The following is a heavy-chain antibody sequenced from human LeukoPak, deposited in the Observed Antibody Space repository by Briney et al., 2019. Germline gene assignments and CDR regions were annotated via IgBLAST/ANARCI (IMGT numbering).Heavy chain of an antibody. D-gene: IGHD3-22*01. CDR2: IYYSGST. J-gene: IGHJ3*02. CDR1: GGSISSYY. CDR3: ARGTPITMIVVVTPGAFDI. V-gene: IGHV4-59*01. Sequence: SETLSLTCTVSGGSISSYYWSWIRQPPGKGLEWIGHIYYSGSTNYNPSLKSRVTISVDTSKNQFSLKLSSVTAADTAVYYCARGTPITMIVVVTPGAFDIWGQGTMVTVSS.